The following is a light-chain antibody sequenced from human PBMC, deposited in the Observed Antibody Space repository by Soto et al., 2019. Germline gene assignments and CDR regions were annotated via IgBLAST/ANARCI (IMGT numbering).Light chain of an antibody. CDR2: DTS. J-gene: IGKJ4*01. CDR3: QPYNNWPLT. V-gene: IGKV3-15*01. CDR1: QRIGDT. Sequence: VIPQSVPALSVSPGEGVTLSCRPNQRIGDTLACYQHKPGETARLLIYDTSTRATGVPARFSGSRSGPEFTLTINSLQSEDFAIYYCQPYNNWPLTFGGGTKVDIK.